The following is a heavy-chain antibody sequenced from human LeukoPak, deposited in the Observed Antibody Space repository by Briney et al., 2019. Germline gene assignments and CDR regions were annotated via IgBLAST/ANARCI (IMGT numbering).Heavy chain of an antibody. V-gene: IGHV1-24*01. J-gene: IGHJ4*02. D-gene: IGHD3-10*01. CDR3: ASDLRGFGELPPGH. CDR1: GYTLTEVS. Sequence: ALVKFSCKVSGYTLTEVSMHWVRQAPGKGLEWMGGFDPEDGETIYAQKFQGRVTMTEDTSTDTAYMELSSLRSEDTAVYYCASDLRGFGELPPGHWGQGTLVTVSP. CDR2: FDPEDGET.